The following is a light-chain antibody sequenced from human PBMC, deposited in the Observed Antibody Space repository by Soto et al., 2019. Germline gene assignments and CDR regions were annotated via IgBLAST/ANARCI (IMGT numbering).Light chain of an antibody. CDR1: QSLRSSY. CDR3: QQYGTSPYT. V-gene: IGKV3-20*01. CDR2: GAS. Sequence: EVVLTQSPNTLSLSPGERATLSCWASQSLRSSYLAWYQRKPGQAPRLLMFGASRRATGIPDRFNGSGSGTDFFLTSSRLEPEDVAVYYCQQYGTSPYTFGQGTVLEIK. J-gene: IGKJ2*01.